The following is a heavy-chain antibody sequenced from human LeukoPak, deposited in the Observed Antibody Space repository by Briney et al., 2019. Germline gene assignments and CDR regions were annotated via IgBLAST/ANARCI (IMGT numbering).Heavy chain of an antibody. Sequence: GGSLRLSCAASGFTFSSSEMNWVRQAPGKGLEWVSYISSSATTIYYADSVKGRFTISRDNAKNLLYLQMTSLRAEDTAVYYCAKKWFEYSSGWYDYWGQGTLVTVSS. V-gene: IGHV3-48*03. CDR1: GFTFSSSE. D-gene: IGHD6-19*01. CDR3: AKKWFEYSSGWYDY. J-gene: IGHJ4*02. CDR2: ISSSATTI.